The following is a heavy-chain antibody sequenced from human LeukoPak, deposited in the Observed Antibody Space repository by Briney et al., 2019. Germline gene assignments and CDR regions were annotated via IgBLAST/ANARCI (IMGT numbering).Heavy chain of an antibody. D-gene: IGHD4-23*01. CDR1: GGSISSYY. J-gene: IGHJ3*02. Sequence: SETLSLTCTVSGGSISSYYWSWIRQPPGKGLEWIGYIYYSGSTNYNPSLKSRVTISVDTSKSQFSLKLSSVTAADTAVYYCARDRYGGGDAFDIWGQGTMVTSLQ. V-gene: IGHV4-59*01. CDR2: IYYSGST. CDR3: ARDRYGGGDAFDI.